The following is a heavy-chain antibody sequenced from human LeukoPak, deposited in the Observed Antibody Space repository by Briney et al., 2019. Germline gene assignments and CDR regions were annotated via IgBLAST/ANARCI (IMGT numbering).Heavy chain of an antibody. CDR2: ISGSGGST. CDR3: AKSGRVPAALNSPHNWFDP. CDR1: GFTFSSYA. Sequence: PGGSLRLSCAASGFTFSSYAMSWVRQAPGKGLEWVSAISGSGGSTYYADSVKGRFTISRDNSKNTMYLQMNRLRAEDTAVYYCAKSGRVPAALNSPHNWFDPWGQGTPVTVSS. J-gene: IGHJ5*02. D-gene: IGHD2-2*01. V-gene: IGHV3-23*01.